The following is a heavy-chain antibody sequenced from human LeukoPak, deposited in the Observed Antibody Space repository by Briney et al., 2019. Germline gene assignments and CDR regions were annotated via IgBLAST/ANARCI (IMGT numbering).Heavy chain of an antibody. Sequence: GGSLRLSCAASGFTFSSYGMHWVRQAPGKGLEWVAVIWYDGSNKYYADSVKGRFTISRDNSKNTLYLQMNSLRAEDTAVYYCARDSSSSGWYGRQPDYWGQGTLVTVSS. CDR2: IWYDGSNK. D-gene: IGHD6-19*01. J-gene: IGHJ4*02. CDR3: ARDSSSSGWYGRQPDY. CDR1: GFTFSSYG. V-gene: IGHV3-33*01.